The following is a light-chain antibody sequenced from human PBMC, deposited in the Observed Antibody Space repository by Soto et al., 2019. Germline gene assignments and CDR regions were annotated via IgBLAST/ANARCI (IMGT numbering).Light chain of an antibody. CDR3: QHYGSSPLFT. J-gene: IGKJ3*01. CDR1: QSINSNY. V-gene: IGKV3-20*01. Sequence: EIVLTQSPGTLSLSPGERATLSCRASQSINSNYLVWYQQKPGQAPRLLIYGTSSRATGIPDRFSGRGSGTDSPLTSSRLEPEDFAVYYCQHYGSSPLFTFGPGTKVDIK. CDR2: GTS.